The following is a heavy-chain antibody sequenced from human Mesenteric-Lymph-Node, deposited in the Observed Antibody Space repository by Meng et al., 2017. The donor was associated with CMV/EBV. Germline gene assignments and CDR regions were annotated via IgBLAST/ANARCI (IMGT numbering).Heavy chain of an antibody. CDR2: INHSGST. J-gene: IGHJ4*02. CDR1: GGSFSGYY. D-gene: IGHD3-9*01. Sequence: QVQLHQWGAGLLKPSETLSFTCAVYGGSFSGYYWNWIRQSPEKGLEWIGEINHSGSTTYNPSFTSRIIISVDTSTNQISLNMSSVTAADTAVYYCARGSSYDILTGYIDYWGQGALVTVSS. CDR3: ARGSSYDILTGYIDY. V-gene: IGHV4-34*01.